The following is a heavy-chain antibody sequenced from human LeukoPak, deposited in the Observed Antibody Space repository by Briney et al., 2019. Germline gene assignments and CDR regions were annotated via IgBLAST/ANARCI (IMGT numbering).Heavy chain of an antibody. J-gene: IGHJ4*02. Sequence: ASVKVSCKASGYTFTGYHMHWERQAPGQGLEWMGWINPNSGGTNYAQKFQGRVTMTRDTSISTAYMELSRLRSDDTAVYYCARVVDGYIPYDYWGQGTLVTVSS. V-gene: IGHV1-2*02. CDR1: GYTFTGYH. CDR3: ARVVDGYIPYDY. D-gene: IGHD5-24*01. CDR2: INPNSGGT.